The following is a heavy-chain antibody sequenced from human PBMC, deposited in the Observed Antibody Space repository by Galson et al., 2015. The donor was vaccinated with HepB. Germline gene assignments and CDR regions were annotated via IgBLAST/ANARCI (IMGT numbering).Heavy chain of an antibody. J-gene: IGHJ6*03. CDR1: GLTFSNYG. CDR3: ANGCSITSCDNYFFHMDV. V-gene: IGHV3-23*01. Sequence: ALRLYCAVAGLTFSNYGRSWVRQVPGKGLEWVSSISGSGSYTFNADSVTGRFTISRDNSKNTVNLQMSSLRAEDTAVYYCANGCSITSCDNYFFHMDVWGKGTPVTVSS. D-gene: IGHD2-2*01. CDR2: ISGSGSYT.